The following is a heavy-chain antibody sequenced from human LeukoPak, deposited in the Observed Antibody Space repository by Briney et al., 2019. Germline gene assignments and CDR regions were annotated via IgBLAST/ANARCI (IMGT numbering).Heavy chain of an antibody. V-gene: IGHV4-59*01. D-gene: IGHD2-8*02. CDR2: ICYSGST. Sequence: SETLSLTCTVSGGSISSYYWSWIRQPPGRGLEWIGYICYSGSTNYNPSLKSRVTISVDTSKNQFSLKLSSVTAADTAVYYCARLHLVTGIDPWGQGTLVTVSS. CDR3: ARLHLVTGIDP. CDR1: GGSISSYY. J-gene: IGHJ5*02.